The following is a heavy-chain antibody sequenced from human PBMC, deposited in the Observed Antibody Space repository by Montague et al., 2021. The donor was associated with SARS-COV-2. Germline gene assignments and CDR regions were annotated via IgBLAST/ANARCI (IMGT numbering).Heavy chain of an antibody. D-gene: IGHD1-7*01. Sequence: SETLSLTCTVSGVSISGYTYFWGWIRQPPGKGLEWIASVYYSGSTYYNPSLKSRVTISVDTSKNQSSLQVSSVTAADSVIYYCARHRVASGWNYFDPWGRGTLVTVSS. V-gene: IGHV4-39*01. J-gene: IGHJ5*02. CDR2: VYYSGST. CDR1: GVSISGYTYF. CDR3: ARHRVASGWNYFDP.